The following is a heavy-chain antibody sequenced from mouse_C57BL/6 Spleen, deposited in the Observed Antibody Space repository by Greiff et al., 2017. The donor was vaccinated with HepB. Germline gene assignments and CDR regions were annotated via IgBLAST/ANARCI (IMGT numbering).Heavy chain of an antibody. CDR1: GYTFTSYW. Sequence: VQLQQPGAELVRPGTSVKLSCKASGYTFTSYWMHWVKQRPGQGLEWIGVIDPSDSYTNYNQKFKGKATLTVDTSSSTAYMQLSSLTSEDSAVYYCASFTTVVATNAMDYWGQGTSVTVSS. D-gene: IGHD1-1*01. V-gene: IGHV1-59*01. CDR3: ASFTTVVATNAMDY. J-gene: IGHJ4*01. CDR2: IDPSDSYT.